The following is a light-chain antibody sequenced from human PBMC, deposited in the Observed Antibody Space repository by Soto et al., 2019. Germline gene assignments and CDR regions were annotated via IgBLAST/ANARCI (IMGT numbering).Light chain of an antibody. Sequence: QSVLTQPASVSGSPGQSITISCTGTSSDLAIYNYVSWYQQQPGKAPKLMIYQVTNRPSGVSNRFSGSTSGTTASLTISGHQAEDEADYYCCSYTDSCNYVFGTGTNVTVL. J-gene: IGLJ1*01. CDR3: CSYTDSCNYV. CDR2: QVT. V-gene: IGLV2-14*01. CDR1: SSDLAIYNY.